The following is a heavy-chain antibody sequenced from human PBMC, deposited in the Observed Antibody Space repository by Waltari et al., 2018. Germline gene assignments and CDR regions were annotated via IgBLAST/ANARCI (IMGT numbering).Heavy chain of an antibody. J-gene: IGHJ5*02. CDR2: IYYSGST. CDR1: GGSISSGDYY. Sequence: QVQLQESGPGLVKPSQTLSLTCTVSGGSISSGDYYWSWIRQPPGKGLEWIGYIYYSGSTYYNPSLKSRVTISVETSKNQFPLKLSSVTAADTAVYYCATNPPRDGWFDPWGQGTLVTVSS. CDR3: ATNPPRDGWFDP. V-gene: IGHV4-30-4*08.